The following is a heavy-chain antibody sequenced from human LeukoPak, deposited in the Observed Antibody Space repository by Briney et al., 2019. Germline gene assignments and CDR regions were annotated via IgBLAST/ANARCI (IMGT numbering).Heavy chain of an antibody. CDR2: VNPNSGNT. Sequence: GASVKVSCKASGCDFSSFDVNWVRQAPGQGLEWMGWVNPNSGNTGYAQKFQGRVTMTRDTSISTAYMELSNLRSEDTAIYYCARGTPYCSSASRYNYWGQGSLVTVSS. CDR3: ARGTPYCSSASRYNY. CDR1: GCDFSSFD. V-gene: IGHV1-8*01. D-gene: IGHD2-2*02. J-gene: IGHJ4*02.